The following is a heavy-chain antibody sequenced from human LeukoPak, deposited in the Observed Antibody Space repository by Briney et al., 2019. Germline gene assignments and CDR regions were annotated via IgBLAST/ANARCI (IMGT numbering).Heavy chain of an antibody. CDR2: ISSSSTI. V-gene: IGHV3-48*02. CDR1: GFTFSIYS. Sequence: GGSLRLSCAASGFTFSIYSMNWVRQAPGKGLEWVSYISSSSTIYYADSVKGRFTISRENAKNSLYLQMNSLRDEDTAVYYCARDIYWYLDLWGRGTLVTVSS. J-gene: IGHJ2*01. CDR3: ARDIYWYLDL.